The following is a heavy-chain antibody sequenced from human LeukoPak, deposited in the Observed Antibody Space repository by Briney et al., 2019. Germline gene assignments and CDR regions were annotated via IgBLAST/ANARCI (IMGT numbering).Heavy chain of an antibody. J-gene: IGHJ5*02. D-gene: IGHD3-3*01. CDR3: ARGRPPYYDFWSGYYGKRDYIWFDP. V-gene: IGHV4-34*01. CDR1: GGSFSGYY. CDR2: INHSGST. Sequence: SETLSLTCAVYGGSFSGYYWSWIRQPPGKGLEWIGEINHSGSTNYNPSLKSRVTISVDTSKNQFSLKLCSVTAADTAVYYCARGRPPYYDFWSGYYGKRDYIWFDPWGQGTLVTVSS.